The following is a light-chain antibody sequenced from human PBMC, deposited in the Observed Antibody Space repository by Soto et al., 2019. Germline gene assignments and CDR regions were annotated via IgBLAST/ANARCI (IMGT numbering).Light chain of an antibody. J-gene: IGKJ2*01. CDR2: DAS. V-gene: IGKV3-20*01. Sequence: EILLTQSPGTLSLSPGDSATLSCRASQRIRSTYLAWYQQKPRQAPRLLIYDASSRATGIPDRFSGSGSGTDFYLTISRLEPEDFAVYYCQQYDGSPLYTFGQGTKVDIK. CDR3: QQYDGSPLYT. CDR1: QRIRSTY.